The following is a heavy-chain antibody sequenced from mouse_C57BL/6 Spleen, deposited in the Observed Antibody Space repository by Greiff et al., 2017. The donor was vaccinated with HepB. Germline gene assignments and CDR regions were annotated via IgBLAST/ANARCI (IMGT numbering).Heavy chain of an antibody. Sequence: EVKLMESGGGLVQSGRSLRLSCATSGFTFSDFYMEWVRQAPGKGLEWIAASRNKANDYTTEYSASVKGRFIVSRDTSQSILYLQMNALRAEDSAIYYCARDAGGNSAWFAYWGQGTLVTVSA. CDR2: SRNKANDYTT. V-gene: IGHV7-1*01. CDR3: ARDAGGNSAWFAY. CDR1: GFTFSDFY. J-gene: IGHJ3*01. D-gene: IGHD2-1*01.